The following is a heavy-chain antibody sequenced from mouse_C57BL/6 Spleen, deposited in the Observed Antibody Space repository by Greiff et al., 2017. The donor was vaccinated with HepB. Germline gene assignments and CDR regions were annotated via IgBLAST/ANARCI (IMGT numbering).Heavy chain of an antibody. J-gene: IGHJ4*01. CDR3: ASVYYDYDDYAMDY. Sequence: EVKLVESGGGLVKPGGSLKLSCAASGFTFSSYAMSWVRQTPEKRLEWVATISDGGSYTYYPDNVKGRFTISRDNAKNNLYLQMSHLKSEDTAMYYCASVYYDYDDYAMDYWGQGTSVTVSS. V-gene: IGHV5-4*03. D-gene: IGHD2-4*01. CDR2: ISDGGSYT. CDR1: GFTFSSYA.